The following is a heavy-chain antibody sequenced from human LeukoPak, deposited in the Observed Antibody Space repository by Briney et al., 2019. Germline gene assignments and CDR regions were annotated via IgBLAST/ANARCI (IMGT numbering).Heavy chain of an antibody. CDR3: ANGSGSPLWYGTDV. CDR1: GGSISSYY. CDR2: IYYSGST. Sequence: SETLSLTCTVSGGSISSYYWSWLRQPPGKGLEGIGYIYYSGSTNYNPSLKSRVTISVDTSKNQFSLKLSSVAAADTAVYYCANGSGSPLWYGTDVWGKGTTVTVPS. V-gene: IGHV4-59*01. J-gene: IGHJ6*04. D-gene: IGHD3-10*01.